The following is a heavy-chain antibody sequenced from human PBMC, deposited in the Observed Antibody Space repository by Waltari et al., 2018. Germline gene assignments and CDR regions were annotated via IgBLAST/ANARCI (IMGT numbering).Heavy chain of an antibody. J-gene: IGHJ6*02. CDR3: ARIRVYCSGGSCYSRYYYYGMDV. CDR1: GGSISSGGYY. V-gene: IGHV4-31*03. D-gene: IGHD2-15*01. Sequence: QVQLQESGPGLVKPSQTLSLTCTVSGGSISSGGYYWSWIRQHPGKGLGWIGYIYYSGGTYYNPSLKRRFTISVDTSKNQFSRKLSAVAAADTAVYYCARIRVYCSGGSCYSRYYYYGMDVWGQGTTVTVSS. CDR2: IYYSGGT.